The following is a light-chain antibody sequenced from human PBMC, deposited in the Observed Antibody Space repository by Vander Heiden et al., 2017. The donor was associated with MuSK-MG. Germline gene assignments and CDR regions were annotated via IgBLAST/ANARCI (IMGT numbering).Light chain of an antibody. J-gene: IGLJ3*02. CDR2: EVS. CDR1: SSDFAGYNG. Sequence: SALTQPPSASGSPVHPLPTSCPGTSSDFAGYNGVSWYQQHPGKSTKLLLYEVSERPAGVPDRGSGSKSGNTAALTVSRLQGEDEADDYCSSYAGNDNHNWVFGGGTKLTVL. CDR3: SSYAGNDNHNWV. V-gene: IGLV2-8*01.